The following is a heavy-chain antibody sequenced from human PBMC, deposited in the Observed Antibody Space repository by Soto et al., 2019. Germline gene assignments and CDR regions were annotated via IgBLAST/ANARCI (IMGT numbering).Heavy chain of an antibody. CDR2: IIPIFGTA. V-gene: IGHV1-69*13. CDR1: GGTFSSYA. D-gene: IGHD3-3*01. CDR3: ARDKGNYDFWSGYRYYYYGMDV. Sequence: GASVKVSCKASGGTFSSYAISWVRQAPGQGLEWMGGIIPIFGTANYAQKFQCRVTITADESTSTAYMELSSLRSEDTDLYYCARDKGNYDFWSGYRYYYYGMDVWGQGTTVTVSS. J-gene: IGHJ6*02.